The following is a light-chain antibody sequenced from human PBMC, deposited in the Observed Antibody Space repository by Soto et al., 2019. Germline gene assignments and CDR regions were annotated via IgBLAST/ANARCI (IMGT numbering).Light chain of an antibody. CDR1: QSVSSSY. J-gene: IGKJ2*01. CDR2: GAS. CDR3: QQYDSSLYT. Sequence: EIVLTQSPGTLSLSPGERATLSCRASQSVSSSYVAWYQQKPGQAPRLLIYGASSRATGIPDRFSGSGSGTDFTLSISRLEPEDFAVYYCQQYDSSLYTFGQGTKVEIK. V-gene: IGKV3-20*01.